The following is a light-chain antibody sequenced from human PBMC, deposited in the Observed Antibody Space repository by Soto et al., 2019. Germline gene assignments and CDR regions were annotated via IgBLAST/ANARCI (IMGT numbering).Light chain of an antibody. J-gene: IGKJ4*01. CDR2: WAS. CDR1: QSLLSTSNNKNF. V-gene: IGKV4-1*01. Sequence: DIVMTQSPDSLAVSLGERATINCESSQSLLSTSNNKNFLVWYQHKPGQPPKLLFSWASTRESGVPDRFSGSGSETDFTLTISSLQAGDVAVYYCQQCFSAPLTFGGGTKVEIK. CDR3: QQCFSAPLT.